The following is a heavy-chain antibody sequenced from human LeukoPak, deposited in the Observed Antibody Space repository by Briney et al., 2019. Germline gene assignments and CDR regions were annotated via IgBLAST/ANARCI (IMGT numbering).Heavy chain of an antibody. CDR1: GGSISSGDYY. CDR3: ARNTVEDAFDI. CDR2: IYYSGST. J-gene: IGHJ3*02. D-gene: IGHD5-12*01. Sequence: SETLSLTCTVSGGSISSGDYYWSWIRQPPGKGLEWIGYIYYSGSTNYNPSLKSRVTISVDTSKNQFSLKLSSVTAADTAVYYCARNTVEDAFDIWGQGTMVTVSS. V-gene: IGHV4-61*08.